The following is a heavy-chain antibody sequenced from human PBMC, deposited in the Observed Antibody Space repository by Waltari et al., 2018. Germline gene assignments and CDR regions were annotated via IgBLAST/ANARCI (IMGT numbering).Heavy chain of an antibody. V-gene: IGHV3-21*01. CDR2: ISSSSSYI. CDR3: AKALTTHFDY. CDR1: GFTFSSYS. J-gene: IGHJ4*02. D-gene: IGHD3-9*01. Sequence: EVQLVESGGGLVKPGGSLRLSCAASGFTFSSYSMNWVRQAPGKGLEWVSSISSSSSYIYYADSVKGRFTISRDNSKNTLYLQMNSLRAEDTAVYYCAKALTTHFDYWGQGTLVTVSS.